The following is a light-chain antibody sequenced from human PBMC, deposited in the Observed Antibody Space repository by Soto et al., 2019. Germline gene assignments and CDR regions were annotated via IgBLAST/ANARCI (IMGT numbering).Light chain of an antibody. CDR3: QMYDYSPPL. CDR2: STS. CDR1: QSVSIN. J-gene: IGKJ3*01. V-gene: IGKV3-15*01. Sequence: EIVMTQSPATLSVSPGARATLSCRASQSVSINLAWYQKKSGQAPRLLIYSTSTRATGFPSRFSGSGSETECPLSLCSRQTDDVAVYLRQMYDYSPPLFGPGTKVDI.